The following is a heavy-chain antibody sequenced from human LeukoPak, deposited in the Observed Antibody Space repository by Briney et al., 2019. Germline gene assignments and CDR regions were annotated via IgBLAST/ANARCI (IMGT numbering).Heavy chain of an antibody. J-gene: IGHJ4*02. CDR2: ISYDGSSK. Sequence: PRRSLRLSCAASGFTFSSYAMHWVRQAPGKRLEWVAVISYDGSSKYYADSVKGRFTISRDNSKNTLYLQMNSLRAEDTAVYYCAKQHVVPAATPAFDYWGQGTLVTVSS. CDR1: GFTFSSYA. D-gene: IGHD2-2*01. CDR3: AKQHVVPAATPAFDY. V-gene: IGHV3-30-3*02.